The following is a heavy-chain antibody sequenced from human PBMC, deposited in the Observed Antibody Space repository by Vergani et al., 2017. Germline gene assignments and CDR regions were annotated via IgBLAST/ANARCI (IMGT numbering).Heavy chain of an antibody. J-gene: IGHJ3*02. V-gene: IGHV3-30*18. CDR1: GFTFSSYG. CDR3: AEEHGRIASSWGLAHAFDI. D-gene: IGHD6-13*01. CDR2: ISYDGSNK. Sequence: QVQLVESGGGVVQPGRSLRLSCAASGFTFSSYGMHWVRQAPGKGLEWVAVISYDGSNKYYADSVKGRFTISRDNSKNTLSLQMNSLRAEDTAVYYCAEEHGRIASSWGLAHAFDIWGQGTMVTVSS.